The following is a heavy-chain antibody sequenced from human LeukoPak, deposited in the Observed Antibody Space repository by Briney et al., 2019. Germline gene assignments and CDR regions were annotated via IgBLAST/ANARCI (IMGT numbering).Heavy chain of an antibody. D-gene: IGHD2-15*01. CDR1: GGSISSSSYY. CDR2: IYYSGNT. Sequence: SETLSLTCTVSGGSISSSSYYWGWIRQPPGKGLEWIGSIYYSGNTYYNPSLKSRVTISVDTSKNQFSLKLSSVTAADTAVYYCARPSDIVVVVAAARGAFDIWGQGTMVTVSS. J-gene: IGHJ3*02. V-gene: IGHV4-39*01. CDR3: ARPSDIVVVVAAARGAFDI.